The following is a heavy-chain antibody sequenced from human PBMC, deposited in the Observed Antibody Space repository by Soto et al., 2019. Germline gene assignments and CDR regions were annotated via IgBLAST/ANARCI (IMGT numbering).Heavy chain of an antibody. CDR1: GGSISSSSYY. D-gene: IGHD3-3*01. Sequence: QLQLQESGPELVQPSETLSLTCTVSGGSISSSSYYWGWLRQPPGKGLEWIGSIYYSGSTYYNPSLKSRVHIYVETSKHQFSLELRSVTAADTAVYYCAGLTYYDFWSGSKNMDVWGKGPTVTVSS. CDR3: AGLTYYDFWSGSKNMDV. CDR2: IYYSGST. J-gene: IGHJ6*03. V-gene: IGHV4-39*01.